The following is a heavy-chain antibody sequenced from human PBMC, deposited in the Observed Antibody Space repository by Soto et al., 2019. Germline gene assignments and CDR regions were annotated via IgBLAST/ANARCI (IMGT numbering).Heavy chain of an antibody. V-gene: IGHV4-59*08. CDR1: GGSISSYF. J-gene: IGHJ6*02. D-gene: IGHD3-10*01. CDR3: ARHLIYGAGTYYYYGMDV. CDR2: IYYNGST. Sequence: PSEILSLTCTVSGGSISSYFWSWIRQPPGKGLEWIGYIYYNGSTNYNPSLKSRVTISVDTSKNHFSLNLRSVTAADTAVYYCARHLIYGAGTYYYYGMDVWGQGTTVTVSS.